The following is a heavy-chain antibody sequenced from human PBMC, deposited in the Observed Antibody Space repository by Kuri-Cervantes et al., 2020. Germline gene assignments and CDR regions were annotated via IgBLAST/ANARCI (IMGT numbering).Heavy chain of an antibody. Sequence: ASVKVSCKASGYTFTSHYMHWVRQAPGQGLEWMGFINPSGGNTRYAQNFQGRVSMTGDTSTSTVYMELSSLRSEDTAVYYCARQGYCSGGSCKNWFDPWGQGTLVTVS. CDR3: ARQGYCSGGSCKNWFDP. V-gene: IGHV1-46*01. CDR1: GYTFTSHY. D-gene: IGHD2-15*01. J-gene: IGHJ5*02. CDR2: INPSGGNT.